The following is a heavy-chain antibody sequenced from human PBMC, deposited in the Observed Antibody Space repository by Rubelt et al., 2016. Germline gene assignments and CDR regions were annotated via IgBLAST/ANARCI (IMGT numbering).Heavy chain of an antibody. D-gene: IGHD3-3*01. CDR3: AKDLGTIFGVVISAFDI. J-gene: IGHJ3*02. V-gene: IGHV3-23*01. CDR1: GFTFSSYA. CDR2: ISGSGGST. Sequence: RLSCAASGFTFSSYAMSWVRQAPGRGLEWVSAISGSGGSTYNADSVKGRFTISRDNSKTTPYLQMNSLRAEDTAVYYCAKDLGTIFGVVISAFDIWGQVTMVTVSS.